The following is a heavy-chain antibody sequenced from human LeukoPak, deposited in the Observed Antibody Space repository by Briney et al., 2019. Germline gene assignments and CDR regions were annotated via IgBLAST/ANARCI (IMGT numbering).Heavy chain of an antibody. D-gene: IGHD3-10*01. Sequence: GASVKVSCKASGYTFTSYGISWVRQAPGQGPEWMGWISVYNGNTNYAQKFQGRVTLTTDTSTTTAYMELRSLTSDDTAVYYCAREPSGRLDYWGQGTLVTVSS. CDR2: ISVYNGNT. CDR1: GYTFTSYG. J-gene: IGHJ4*02. CDR3: AREPSGRLDY. V-gene: IGHV1-18*01.